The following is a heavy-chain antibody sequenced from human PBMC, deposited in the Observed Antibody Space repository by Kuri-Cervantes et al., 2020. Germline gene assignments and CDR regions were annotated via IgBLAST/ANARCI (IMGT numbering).Heavy chain of an antibody. D-gene: IGHD4-17*01. V-gene: IGHV3-11*01. CDR3: AKSLSLRLTISYWYLDL. CDR2: ISSSGSTI. CDR1: GFTFSDYY. Sequence: LSLTCAASGFTFSDYYMSWIRQAPGKGLEWVSYISSSGSTIYYADSVKGRFTISRDNAKNSLYLQMNSLRAEDTAVYYCAKSLSLRLTISYWYLDLWGRGTLVTVSS. J-gene: IGHJ2*01.